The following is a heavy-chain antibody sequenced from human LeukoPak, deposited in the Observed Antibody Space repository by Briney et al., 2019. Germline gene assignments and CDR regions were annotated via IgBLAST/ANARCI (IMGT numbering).Heavy chain of an antibody. V-gene: IGHV3-20*04. CDR3: ARERGSGYFDY. CDR2: INWNGGST. D-gene: IGHD1-26*01. CDR1: GFTFSTYS. J-gene: IGHJ4*02. Sequence: GGSLRLSCAASGFTFSTYSMSWVRQAPGRGLEWVSGINWNGGSTGYADSVKGRYTISRDNAKNSLYLQMNSLRAEDTALYYCARERGSGYFDYWGQGTLVTVSS.